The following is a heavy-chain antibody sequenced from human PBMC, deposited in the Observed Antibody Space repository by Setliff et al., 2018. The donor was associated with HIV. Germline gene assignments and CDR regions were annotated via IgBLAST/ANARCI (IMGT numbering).Heavy chain of an antibody. CDR1: GGSISSYY. CDR3: AREAVESSSWYSPYYYYYMDV. D-gene: IGHD6-13*01. Sequence: PSETLSLTCTVSGGSISSYYWSWIRQPAGKGLEWIGRIYTSGSTNYNPSLKSRVTMSVDTSKNQFSLKLSSVTAADTAVYYCAREAVESSSWYSPYYYYYMDVWGKGTTVTVSS. V-gene: IGHV4-4*07. CDR2: IYTSGST. J-gene: IGHJ6*03.